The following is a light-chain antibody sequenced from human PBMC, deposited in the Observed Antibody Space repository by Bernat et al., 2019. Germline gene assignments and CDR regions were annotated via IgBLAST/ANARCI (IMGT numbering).Light chain of an antibody. V-gene: IGKV3-15*01. CDR2: DAS. CDR3: QQYNNWPQT. CDR1: QSVSST. J-gene: IGKJ4*01. Sequence: EIVMTQSPATLSVSPGARATLSCRASQSVSSTLAWYQQKPGQAPRLLIYDASTRATGIPARFSGSGSGTEFTLTISSLQSEDFAIYYCQQYNNWPQTFGGGTKVEIK.